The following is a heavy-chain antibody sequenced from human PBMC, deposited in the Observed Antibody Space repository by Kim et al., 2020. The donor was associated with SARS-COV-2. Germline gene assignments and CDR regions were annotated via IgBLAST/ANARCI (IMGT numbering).Heavy chain of an antibody. J-gene: IGHJ3*01. V-gene: IGHV4-34*01. CDR3: ARGGLSVPSARFLSTPFDV. CDR2: IDHSGNT. CDR1: GGPFSEFH. D-gene: IGHD3-3*01. Sequence: SETLSLTCAVHGGPFSEFHWSWIRQPPGKGLERIGDIDHSGNTNYIPSLKSRVTMSVDTSRNQFSLKLTSVTAADTAMYYCARGGLSVPSARFLSTPFDVWGQGTMVTVSS.